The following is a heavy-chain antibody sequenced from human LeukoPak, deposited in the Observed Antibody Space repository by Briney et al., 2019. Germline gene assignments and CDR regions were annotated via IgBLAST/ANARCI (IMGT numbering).Heavy chain of an antibody. CDR1: GYTFISFG. CDR3: ARDLQFSRHGSGSQCGV. Sequence: ASVKVSCKASGYTFISFGISWVRQAPGQGLEWMGWISVYNGYTNYAQKLQGRVTMTTDTSTSTAYMELRSLRSDDTAVYYCARDLQFSRHGSGSQCGVWGQGTTVTVSS. V-gene: IGHV1-18*01. D-gene: IGHD3-10*01. CDR2: ISVYNGYT. J-gene: IGHJ6*02.